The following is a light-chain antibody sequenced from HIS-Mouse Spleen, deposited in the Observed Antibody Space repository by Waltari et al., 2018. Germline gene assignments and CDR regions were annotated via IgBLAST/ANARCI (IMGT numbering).Light chain of an antibody. CDR3: QAWDSSYSV. J-gene: IGLJ2*01. CDR1: KLGDKS. Sequence: SYELTQPPSVSVSPGQTASIPCPGDKLGDKSACWYQQKPGQSPVLVIYQDSKRPSGIPERFSGSNSGNTATLTISGTQAMDEADYYCQAWDSSYSVFGGGTKLTVL. V-gene: IGLV3-1*01. CDR2: QDS.